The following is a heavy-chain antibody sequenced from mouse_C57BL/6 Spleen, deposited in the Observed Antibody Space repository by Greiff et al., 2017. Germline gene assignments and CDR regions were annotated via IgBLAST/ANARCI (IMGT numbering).Heavy chain of an antibody. CDR3: ARDYGSSVGYFDV. D-gene: IGHD1-1*01. V-gene: IGHV1-85*01. J-gene: IGHJ1*03. CDR1: GYTFTSYD. CDR2: IYPRDGST. Sequence: VHLVESGPELVKPGASVKLSCKASGYTFTSYDINWVKQRPGQGLEWIGWIYPRDGSTKYNEKFKGKATLTVDTSSSTAYMERHSLTSEDSAVYFCARDYGSSVGYFDVWGTGTTVTVSS.